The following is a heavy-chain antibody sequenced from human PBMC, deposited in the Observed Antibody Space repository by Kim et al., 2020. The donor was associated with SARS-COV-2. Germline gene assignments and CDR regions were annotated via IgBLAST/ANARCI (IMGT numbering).Heavy chain of an antibody. CDR3: ARPATGTTSNWFAP. Sequence: ADTVKGQFTISRDNAQNTLYLQMNSLRAEDTGVYYCARPATGTTSNWFAPWGQGTLVTVSS. D-gene: IGHD1-1*01. V-gene: IGHV3-74*01. J-gene: IGHJ5*02.